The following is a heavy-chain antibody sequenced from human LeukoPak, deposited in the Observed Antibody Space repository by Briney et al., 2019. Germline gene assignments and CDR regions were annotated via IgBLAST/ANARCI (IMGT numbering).Heavy chain of an antibody. CDR3: ARLRGAGSWYFDL. CDR2: IFYSGST. Sequence: SGTLSLTCTVSGASISSSSYHWGWIRQPPGKGLEWIGSIFYSGSTYYNPSLKSRVTISVDTSKNQFSLKLTSVTAADTAVYYCARLRGAGSWYFDLWGRGTLVTVSS. J-gene: IGHJ2*01. CDR1: GASISSSSYH. D-gene: IGHD3-10*01. V-gene: IGHV4-39*07.